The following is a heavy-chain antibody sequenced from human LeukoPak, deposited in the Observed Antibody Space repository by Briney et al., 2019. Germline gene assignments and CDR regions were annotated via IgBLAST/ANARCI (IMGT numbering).Heavy chain of an antibody. J-gene: IGHJ4*02. CDR2: VSDSGGST. Sequence: GGSLRLSCAASGFTFSSYAMSWVRQAPGKGLEWVSGVSDSGGSTYSADSVKGRFTISRDNSKNTLYLQMSSLRAEDTAVYYCAKAGSRDGYNYDYWGQGTLVTVSS. D-gene: IGHD5-24*01. V-gene: IGHV3-23*01. CDR3: AKAGSRDGYNYDY. CDR1: GFTFSSYA.